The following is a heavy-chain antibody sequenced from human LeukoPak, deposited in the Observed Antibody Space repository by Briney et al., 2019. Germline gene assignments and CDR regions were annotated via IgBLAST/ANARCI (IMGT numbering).Heavy chain of an antibody. J-gene: IGHJ4*02. Sequence: ASVKVSCTASGYTFTTYGISWVRQATGQGLEWMGWISAYNGNTNYAQKLQGRVTMTTDTSTSTAYMGLRSLRSDDTAVYYCAATYYDFWSGQKAPSYYFDYWGQGTLVTVSS. D-gene: IGHD3-3*01. CDR3: AATYYDFWSGQKAPSYYFDY. V-gene: IGHV1-18*01. CDR1: GYTFTTYG. CDR2: ISAYNGNT.